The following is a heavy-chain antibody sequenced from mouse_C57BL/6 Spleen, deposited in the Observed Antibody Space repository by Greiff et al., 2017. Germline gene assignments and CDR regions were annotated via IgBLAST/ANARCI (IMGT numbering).Heavy chain of an antibody. D-gene: IGHD1-1*02. CDR2: ISSGGDYI. J-gene: IGHJ4*01. CDR1: GFTFSSYA. CDR3: TRDGGSNYAMDY. V-gene: IGHV5-9-1*02. Sequence: EVMLVESGEGLVKPGGSLKLSCAASGFTFSSYAMSWVRQTPEKRLEWVAYISSGGDYIYYADTVKGRFTISRDNARNTLYLHMSSLKSEDTAMYYCTRDGGSNYAMDYWGQGTSVTVSS.